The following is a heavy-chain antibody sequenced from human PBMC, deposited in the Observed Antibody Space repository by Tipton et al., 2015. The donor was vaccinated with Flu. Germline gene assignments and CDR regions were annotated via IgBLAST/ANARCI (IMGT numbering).Heavy chain of an antibody. CDR2: IHYTGST. CDR1: GGSISSGSCY. J-gene: IGHJ6*02. Sequence: TLSLTCSVSGGSISSGSCYWSWIRQVPGKGLEWIGNIHYTGSTNYNPSLKSRVTISSVDTSKNQFSLKLTSVTAADTAVYYCARVGDLWSGTNYGLDVWGQGTTVTVSS. V-gene: IGHV4-31*03. D-gene: IGHD3-3*01. CDR3: ARVGDLWSGTNYGLDV.